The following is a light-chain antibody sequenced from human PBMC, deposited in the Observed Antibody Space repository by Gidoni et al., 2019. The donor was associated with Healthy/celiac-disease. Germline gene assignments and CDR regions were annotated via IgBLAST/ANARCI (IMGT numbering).Light chain of an antibody. CDR1: QSISSW. CDR2: KAS. V-gene: IGKV1-5*03. CDR3: QQYNSYLYT. Sequence: DIQRTQCPSTLSASVGDRVTITCRASQSISSWLAWYQQKPGKAPKLLIYKASSLESGVPSRFSGSGSGTEFTLTISSLQPDDFATYYCQQYNSYLYTFGQGTKLEIK. J-gene: IGKJ2*01.